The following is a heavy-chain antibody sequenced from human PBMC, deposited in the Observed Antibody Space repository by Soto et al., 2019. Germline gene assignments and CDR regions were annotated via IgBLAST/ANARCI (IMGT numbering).Heavy chain of an antibody. CDR2: IYYSGST. D-gene: IGHD2-15*01. CDR3: ARFRMDDAFDI. J-gene: IGHJ3*02. CDR1: GGSISSYY. V-gene: IGHV4-59*08. Sequence: QVQLQESGPGLVKPSETLSLTCTVSGGSISSYYWSWIRQPPGKGLEWIGYIYYSGSTNHNPSLKSRVTISVDTSKNQFSLKLSSVTAADTAVYYCARFRMDDAFDIWGQGTMVTVSS.